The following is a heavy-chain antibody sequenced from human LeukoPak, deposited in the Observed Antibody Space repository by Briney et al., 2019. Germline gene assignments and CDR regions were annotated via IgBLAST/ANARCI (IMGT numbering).Heavy chain of an antibody. CDR1: GFTFSTYN. CDR2: ITSSSSYI. CDR3: AKPSRYCSGGSCYSPFDY. J-gene: IGHJ4*02. V-gene: IGHV3-21*04. D-gene: IGHD2-15*01. Sequence: GGSLRLSCAASGFTFSTYNMNWVRQAPGKGLEWVSSITSSSSYIYYADSVKGRFTISRDNSKNTLYLQMKSLRAEDTAVYYCAKPSRYCSGGSCYSPFDYWGQGTLVTVSS.